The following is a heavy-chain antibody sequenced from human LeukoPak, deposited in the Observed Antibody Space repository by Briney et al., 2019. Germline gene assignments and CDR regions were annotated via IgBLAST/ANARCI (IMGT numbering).Heavy chain of an antibody. CDR1: GFTFSSYA. CDR3: AKDRTTVTTYWFDP. D-gene: IGHD4-17*01. J-gene: IGHJ5*02. CDR2: ISYDGSNK. Sequence: GRSLRLSCAASGFTFSSYAMHWVRQAPGKGLEWVAVISYDGSNKYYADSVKGRFTISRDNSKNTLYLQMNSLRAEDTAVYYCAKDRTTVTTYWFDPWGQGTLVTVSS. V-gene: IGHV3-30-3*01.